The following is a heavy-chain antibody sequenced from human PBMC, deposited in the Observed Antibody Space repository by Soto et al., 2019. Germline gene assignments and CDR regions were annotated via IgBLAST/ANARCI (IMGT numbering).Heavy chain of an antibody. CDR2: ISYDGSNK. J-gene: IGHJ5*02. CDR3: AKGWETPSCFDP. Sequence: QVQLVESGGGVVQPGRSLRLSCAASGFTFSSYGMHWVRQAPGKGLEWVAVISYDGSNKYYADSVKGRFTISRDNSKNALYLQMNSLRADDTAVYYCAKGWETPSCFDPWGQGTLVTVSS. CDR1: GFTFSSYG. D-gene: IGHD1-26*01. V-gene: IGHV3-30*18.